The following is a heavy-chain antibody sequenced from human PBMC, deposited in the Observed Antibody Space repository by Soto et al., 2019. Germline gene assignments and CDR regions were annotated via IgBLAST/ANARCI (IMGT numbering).Heavy chain of an antibody. CDR1: GGSISSGGYS. Sequence: QLQLQESGSGLVKPSQTLSLTCAVSGGSISSGGYSWSWIRQPPGKGLEWIGYIYHSGSTYYNPSLKSRVSISVDTSKNQFPLKLSSVTAADTAVYFCAGGPGVARNYWAQGTLVTVSS. V-gene: IGHV4-30-2*01. CDR3: AGGPGVARNY. J-gene: IGHJ4*02. CDR2: IYHSGST. D-gene: IGHD5-12*01.